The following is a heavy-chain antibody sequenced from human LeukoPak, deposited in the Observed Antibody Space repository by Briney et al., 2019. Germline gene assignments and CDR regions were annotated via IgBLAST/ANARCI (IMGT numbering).Heavy chain of an antibody. J-gene: IGHJ4*02. Sequence: PGGSLRFSCAASGFTFSSYWMSWVRQAPGKGLEWVANIKQDGSEKYYVDSVKGRFTISRDNAKNSLYLQMNSLRAEDTAVYYCAREPRGYSSSIDYWGQGTLVTVSS. V-gene: IGHV3-7*01. CDR3: AREPRGYSSSIDY. D-gene: IGHD6-13*01. CDR1: GFTFSSYW. CDR2: IKQDGSEK.